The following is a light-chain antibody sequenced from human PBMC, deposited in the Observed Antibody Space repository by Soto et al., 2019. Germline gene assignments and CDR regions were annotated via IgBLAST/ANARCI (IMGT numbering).Light chain of an antibody. V-gene: IGKV3-15*01. Sequence: EIVMTQSPATLSVSPGERATLSCRASQSVSSNLAWYQQKPGQAPRLLISGASTRATGIPARFSGSGSGAEFTLTISSLQSEDFAVYYCQQYNNWPPGTFGQGTKVEIK. CDR1: QSVSSN. J-gene: IGKJ1*01. CDR2: GAS. CDR3: QQYNNWPPGT.